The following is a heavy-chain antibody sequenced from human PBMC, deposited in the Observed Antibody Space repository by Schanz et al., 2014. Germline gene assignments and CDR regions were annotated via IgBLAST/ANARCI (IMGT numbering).Heavy chain of an antibody. J-gene: IGHJ5*02. Sequence: EVQLLESGGGLVQPGGFLRLSCAASGFTFSSHWMHWVRQDPGKGLVWVARINSVGSNTDYADSVTGRFTISRDNAKNTLYLQMNSLRAEDTAVYYCARPALWFGDNCFDPWGHGTLVTVSS. D-gene: IGHD3-10*01. CDR2: INSVGSNT. V-gene: IGHV3-74*02. CDR1: GFTFSSHW. CDR3: ARPALWFGDNCFDP.